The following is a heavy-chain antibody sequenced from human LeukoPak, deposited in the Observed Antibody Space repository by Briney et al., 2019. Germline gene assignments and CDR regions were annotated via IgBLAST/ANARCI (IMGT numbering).Heavy chain of an antibody. V-gene: IGHV5-51*01. CDR2: IFPRDSHT. CDR3: ARSSVNWFYP. CDR1: GYIFTNYL. Sequence: GESLKISRNGLGYIFTNYLIGWGRQMPGKGLEWMGIIFPRDSHTRYSPSFQGQVPMSADKSISTAYLQWSSLRASDTAMYCCARSSVNWFYPWGQGSMLSVSS. D-gene: IGHD3-3*01. J-gene: IGHJ5*02.